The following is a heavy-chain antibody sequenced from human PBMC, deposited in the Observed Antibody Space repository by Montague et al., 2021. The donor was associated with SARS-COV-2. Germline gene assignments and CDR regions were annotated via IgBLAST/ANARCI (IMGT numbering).Heavy chain of an antibody. V-gene: IGHV4-38-2*02. CDR2: IYHSGST. J-gene: IGHJ4*02. CDR1: GYSISSGYY. D-gene: IGHD3-3*01. CDR3: ARDVRYYDFWSGRAQTSPDY. Sequence: SETLSLTCTVSGYSISSGYYWGWIRQPPGKGLEWIGSIYHSGSTYYNPXXKSRVTISADTSKNQFSLKLSSVTAADTAVYYCARDVRYYDFWSGRAQTSPDYWGQGTLVTVSS.